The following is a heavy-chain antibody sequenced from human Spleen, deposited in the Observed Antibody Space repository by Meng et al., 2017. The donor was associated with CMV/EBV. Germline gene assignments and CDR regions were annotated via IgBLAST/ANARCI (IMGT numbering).Heavy chain of an antibody. J-gene: IGHJ4*02. D-gene: IGHD3-16*02. V-gene: IGHV1-18*01. CDR2: ISAYNGNT. CDR1: GYTFTSYG. Sequence: QGQLGQSGAEVKKPVASGKVSCKASGYTFTSYGISWVRQAPGQGLEWMGWISAYNGNTNYAQKLQGRVTMTTDTSTSTAYMELRSLRSDDTAVYYCAREEYDYVWGSYRKGDYWGQGTLVTVSS. CDR3: AREEYDYVWGSYRKGDY.